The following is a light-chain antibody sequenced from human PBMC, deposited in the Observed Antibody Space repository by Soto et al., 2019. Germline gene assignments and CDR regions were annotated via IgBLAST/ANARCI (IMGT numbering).Light chain of an antibody. J-gene: IGKJ1*01. CDR1: QSVSSTL. Sequence: VLTQSPVALSLSSGERATLSCRASQSVSSTLLTWYQQKPGQAPRLLSYGVSSRATGIPDRFSGSGSGTDFTLTISRVEPEDFAVYFCQHYGDSSWTFGQGSRVEIK. CDR3: QHYGDSSWT. V-gene: IGKV3-20*01. CDR2: GVS.